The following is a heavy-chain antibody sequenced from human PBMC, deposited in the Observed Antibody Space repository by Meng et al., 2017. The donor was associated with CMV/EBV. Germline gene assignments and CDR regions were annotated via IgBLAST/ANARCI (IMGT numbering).Heavy chain of an antibody. Sequence: QAQLQRSGAGLVKPSQTLSLTCTVSGGSISSGDYYCSWIRQPPGKGLEWIGYIYYSGSTYYNPSLKSRVTISVDTSKNQFSLKLSSVTAADTAVYYCARVGRTSCYDYWGQGTLVTVSS. J-gene: IGHJ4*02. V-gene: IGHV4-30-4*08. CDR3: ARVGRTSCYDY. CDR1: GGSISSGDYY. D-gene: IGHD2-2*01. CDR2: IYYSGST.